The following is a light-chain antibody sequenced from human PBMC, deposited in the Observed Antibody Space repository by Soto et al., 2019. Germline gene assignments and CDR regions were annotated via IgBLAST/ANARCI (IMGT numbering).Light chain of an antibody. CDR1: QGIRND. J-gene: IGKJ1*01. CDR2: AAS. CDR3: LQDYNYPWT. V-gene: IGKV1-6*01. Sequence: AIQMSQSPSSLSASVGDRVTITCRASQGIRNDLGWYQQKPGKAPKLLIYAASSLQSGVPSRFRGSGSGTDFTLTISSLQPEDFETYYCLQDYNYPWTFGQGTKVDIK.